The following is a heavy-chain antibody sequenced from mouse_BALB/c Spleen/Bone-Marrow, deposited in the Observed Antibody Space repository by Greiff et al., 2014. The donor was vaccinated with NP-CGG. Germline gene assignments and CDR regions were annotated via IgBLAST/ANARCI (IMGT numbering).Heavy chain of an antibody. CDR2: IDPSDSYT. Sequence: VQLQQSGVEFVKPGASVKLSCKASGYTFTSYWMHWVKQRPGQGLEWIGEIDPSDSYTKYNQNFKGKATLTVDKSPSTAYMQLGRLTSEDSAVYYCARTYYDYDWFAYWGQGTLVTVSA. V-gene: IGHV1-69*02. CDR1: GYTFTSYW. D-gene: IGHD2-4*01. J-gene: IGHJ3*01. CDR3: ARTYYDYDWFAY.